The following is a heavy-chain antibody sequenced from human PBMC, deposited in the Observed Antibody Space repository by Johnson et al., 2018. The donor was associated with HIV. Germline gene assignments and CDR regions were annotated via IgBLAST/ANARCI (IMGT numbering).Heavy chain of an antibody. CDR3: AREGPSERAGFDI. CDR1: GFTFNTYW. J-gene: IGHJ3*02. CDR2: INSDGGST. Sequence: VQLVESGGGLVQPGGSQRLSCAVSGFTFNTYWMHWVRQAPGKGLLWVARINSDGGSTSYVDSVKGRLTISRDNARNTLYLQMNSLRADDTAVYYCAREGPSERAGFDIWGQGTMVTVSS. V-gene: IGHV3-74*01.